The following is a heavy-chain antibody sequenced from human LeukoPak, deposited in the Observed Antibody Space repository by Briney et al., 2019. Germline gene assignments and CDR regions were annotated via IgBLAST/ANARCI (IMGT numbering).Heavy chain of an antibody. D-gene: IGHD3-22*01. CDR3: AKTDDSSGYYYGIVS. Sequence: PGGSLRLSCAASGFTFSNAWMSWVRQAPGKGLEWVGRIKSKTDGGTTDYAAPVKGRFTISRDNSKNTLYLQMNSLRAEDTAVYYCAKTDDSSGYYYGIVSWGQGTLVTVSS. CDR2: IKSKTDGGTT. V-gene: IGHV3-15*01. J-gene: IGHJ4*02. CDR1: GFTFSNAW.